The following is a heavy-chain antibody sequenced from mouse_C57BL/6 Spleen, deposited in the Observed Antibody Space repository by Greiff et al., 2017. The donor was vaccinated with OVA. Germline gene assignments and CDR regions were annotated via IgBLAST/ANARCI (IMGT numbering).Heavy chain of an antibody. CDR2: ISDGGSYT. J-gene: IGHJ1*03. CDR1: GFTFSSYA. D-gene: IGHD2-3*01. Sequence: EVHLVESGGGLVKPGGSLKLSCAASGFTFSSYAMSWVRQTPEKRLEWVATISDGGSYTYYPDNVKGRFTISRDNAKNHLYLQMSHLKSEDTAMYYCARDGGLLRYFDVWGTGTTVTVSS. V-gene: IGHV5-4*01. CDR3: ARDGGLLRYFDV.